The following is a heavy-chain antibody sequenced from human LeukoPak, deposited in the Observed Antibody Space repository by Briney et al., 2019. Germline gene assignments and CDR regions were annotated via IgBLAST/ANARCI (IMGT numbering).Heavy chain of an antibody. CDR1: GFTFHNYA. CDR3: ARDHVYGGADY. D-gene: IGHD5/OR15-5a*01. Sequence: HSGGSLRLSCAASGFTFHNYAIHWVSQAPGKGLERVSLTSGDGITTYFADSVKGRFTISRDNSKSSLFLQMNSLRTEDTALYYCARDHVYGGADYWGQGTLVTVSS. V-gene: IGHV3-43*02. CDR2: TSGDGITT. J-gene: IGHJ4*02.